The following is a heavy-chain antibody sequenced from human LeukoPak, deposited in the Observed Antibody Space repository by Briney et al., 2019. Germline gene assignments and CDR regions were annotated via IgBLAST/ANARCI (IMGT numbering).Heavy chain of an antibody. J-gene: IGHJ6*04. CDR3: ARIPGYYGSYGIDV. CDR2: IDWDDDK. D-gene: IGHD3-10*01. Sequence: SGPTLVNPTQTLTLTCTFSGFSLSTSGMRVSWIRQPPGKALEWLARIDWDDDKFYSTSLKTRLSISKDTSKNQVVLTMTNMDPVETATYYCARIPGYYGSYGIDVWGKGTTVTVSS. V-gene: IGHV2-70*04. CDR1: GFSLSTSGMR.